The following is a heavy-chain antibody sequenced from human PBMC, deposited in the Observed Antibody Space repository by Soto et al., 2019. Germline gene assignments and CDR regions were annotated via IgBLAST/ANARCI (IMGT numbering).Heavy chain of an antibody. J-gene: IGHJ5*02. Sequence: QVQLVQSGAEVKKPGSSVKVSCKASGGTFSSYAISWVRQAPGQGLEWMGGIIPIFGTANYAQKFQDRVTITADKSTSTAYMELSSLRSEDTAVYYCARDYYGSGSHRYNWFDPWGQGTLVTVSS. CDR2: IIPIFGTA. V-gene: IGHV1-69*06. D-gene: IGHD3-10*01. CDR3: ARDYYGSGSHRYNWFDP. CDR1: GGTFSSYA.